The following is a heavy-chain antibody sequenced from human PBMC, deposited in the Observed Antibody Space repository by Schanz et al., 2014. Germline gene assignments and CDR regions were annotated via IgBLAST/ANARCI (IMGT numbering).Heavy chain of an antibody. Sequence: QVELVESGGGVVQPGRSLRLSCAASGFTFSRHAMHWVRQAAGKGLEWVAAITYDGSNKYYAESVKGRFAISRDNPKDTLYLQMNSLRTEDTAVYYCAGDWASGRYYSDYWGQGTLVTVSS. J-gene: IGHJ4*02. CDR1: GFTFSRHA. V-gene: IGHV3-30*09. CDR3: AGDWASGRYYSDY. CDR2: ITYDGSNK. D-gene: IGHD1-26*01.